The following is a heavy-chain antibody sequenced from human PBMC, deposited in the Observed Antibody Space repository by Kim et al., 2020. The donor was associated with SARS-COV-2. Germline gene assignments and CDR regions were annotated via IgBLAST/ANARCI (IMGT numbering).Heavy chain of an antibody. D-gene: IGHD3-22*01. J-gene: IGHJ4*02. Sequence: SETLSLTCTVSGGSISSYYWSWIRQPAGKGLEWIGRIYNSGSTNYNPSLKSRVTMSVDTSKNQFSLKLSSVTAADTAVYYCARVGPQRSQRMKYYYYSSGYYLYYFDYWGQGTPVTVSS. CDR2: IYNSGST. V-gene: IGHV4-4*07. CDR3: ARVGPQRSQRMKYYYYSSGYYLYYFDY. CDR1: GGSISSYY.